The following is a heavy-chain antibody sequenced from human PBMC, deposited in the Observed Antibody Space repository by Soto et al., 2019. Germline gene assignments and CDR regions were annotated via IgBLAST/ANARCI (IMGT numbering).Heavy chain of an antibody. V-gene: IGHV3-21*01. CDR3: ARDYGDFLNWFDP. D-gene: IGHD4-17*01. J-gene: IGHJ5*02. CDR2: ISSSSYI. CDR1: GFTFSSYS. Sequence: GSLRLSCAASGFTFSSYSMNWVRQAPGKGLEWVSSISSSSYIYYADSVKGRFTISRDNAKNSLYLQMNSLRAEDTAVYYCARDYGDFLNWFDPWGQGTLVTVSS.